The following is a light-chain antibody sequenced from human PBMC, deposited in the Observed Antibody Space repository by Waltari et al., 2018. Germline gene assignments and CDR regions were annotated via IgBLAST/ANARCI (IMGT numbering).Light chain of an antibody. J-gene: IGLJ3*02. V-gene: IGLV2-14*03. Sequence: KAPKLLIYDVSVRPSGDSNSFSCSKSGNTASLTISGLQAEDEDDYYCNSYTGSSPWVFGGGTRLTVL. CDR2: DVS. CDR3: NSYTGSSPWV.